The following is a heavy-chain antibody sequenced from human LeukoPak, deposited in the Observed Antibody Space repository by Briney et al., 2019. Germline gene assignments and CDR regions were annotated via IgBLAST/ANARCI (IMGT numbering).Heavy chain of an antibody. CDR1: GFTFSTYS. CDR2: ISSTSTTV. CDR3: ARVGDGYSVNYFDY. Sequence: AGGSLRLSCAASGFTFSTYSMNWVRQAPGKGLEWVSYISSTSTTVYYADSVKGRFTVSRDNAKNSLYLQMNSLRDEDTAIFYCARVGDGYSVNYFDYWGQGTLVTVSS. J-gene: IGHJ4*02. D-gene: IGHD5-24*01. V-gene: IGHV3-48*02.